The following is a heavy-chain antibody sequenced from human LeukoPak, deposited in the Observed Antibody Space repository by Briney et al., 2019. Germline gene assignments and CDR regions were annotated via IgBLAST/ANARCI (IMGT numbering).Heavy chain of an antibody. CDR1: GYTFTSYY. J-gene: IGHJ4*02. Sequence: ASGKLSCKASGYTFTSYYMHWVRQAPGQGLEWMGRIIPILGIANYAQKFQGRVTITADKSTSTAYMELSSLRSEDTGAYYCATLGYFSGGSCYSSGTFDYWGQGTLVTVSS. D-gene: IGHD2-15*01. V-gene: IGHV1-69*02. CDR2: IIPILGIA. CDR3: ATLGYFSGGSCYSSGTFDY.